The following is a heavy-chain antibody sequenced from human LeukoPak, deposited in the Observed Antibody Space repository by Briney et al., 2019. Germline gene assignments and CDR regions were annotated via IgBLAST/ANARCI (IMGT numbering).Heavy chain of an antibody. D-gene: IGHD2-15*01. Sequence: GASVKVSCKASGYTFTSYGISWVRQAPGQGLEWXXXXXXXXXXXXXXXKPQGRVTMTTDTSTSTAYMELRSLRSDDTAVYYCARVVFLVKIAADDLVVVAATEGTGFDPWGQGTLVTVSS. CDR1: GYTFTSYG. V-gene: IGHV1-18*01. J-gene: IGHJ5*02. CDR3: ARVVFLVKIAADDLVVVAATEGTGFDP. CDR2: XXXXXXXX.